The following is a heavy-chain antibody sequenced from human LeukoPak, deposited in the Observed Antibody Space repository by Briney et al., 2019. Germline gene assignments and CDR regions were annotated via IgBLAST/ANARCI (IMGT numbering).Heavy chain of an antibody. CDR2: ISSSSSYI. V-gene: IGHV3-21*01. CDR1: GFTFSSYS. Sequence: GGSLRLSCAASGFTFSSYSMNWVRQAPGKGLEWVSSISSSSSYIYYADSVKGRFTISRDNSKNTLYLQMNSLRAEDTAVYYCAKEAVAGIIPLWGQGTLVTVSS. CDR3: AKEAVAGIIPL. D-gene: IGHD6-19*01. J-gene: IGHJ4*02.